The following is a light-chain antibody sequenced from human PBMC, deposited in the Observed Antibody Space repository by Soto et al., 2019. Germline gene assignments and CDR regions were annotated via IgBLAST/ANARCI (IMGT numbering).Light chain of an antibody. CDR3: QHRSNWPLT. CDR1: QSVSNS. Sequence: EIVLTQSPATLSLSPGERAALSCRASQSVSNSLAWYQQKPGQAPRLLVYDTSNRATGIPARFSGGGPGTDFTLTISSLEPEDFAVYYCQHRSNWPLTFGGGTKVEIK. J-gene: IGKJ4*01. V-gene: IGKV3-11*01. CDR2: DTS.